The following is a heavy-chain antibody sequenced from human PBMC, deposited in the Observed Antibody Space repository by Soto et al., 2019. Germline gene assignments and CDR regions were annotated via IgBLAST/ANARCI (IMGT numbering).Heavy chain of an antibody. CDR3: ARVVPGAEAWFGP. J-gene: IGHJ5*02. V-gene: IGHV1-18*01. CDR1: GYTFSNYG. Sequence: GASVKFSCKTSGYTFSNYGITWVRQAPGQPLEWLGWISLYSDGTNYAQKFQGRVSMTTDTSTTTAYMELRSLRSDDTAVYHCARVVPGAEAWFGPWGQGTLVTVSS. CDR2: ISLYSDGT. D-gene: IGHD2-2*01.